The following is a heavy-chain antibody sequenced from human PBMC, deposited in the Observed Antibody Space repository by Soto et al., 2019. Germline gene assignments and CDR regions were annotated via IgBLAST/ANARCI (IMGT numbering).Heavy chain of an antibody. Sequence: QVQLVESGGGVVQPGRSLRLSCAASGFTFSSYGMHWVRQAPGKGLEWVAVISYDGSNKYYADSVKGRFTISRDNSKNTLYLQMNSLRAEDVAVYYCAKDGYSGSPDYWGQGTLVTVSS. J-gene: IGHJ4*02. V-gene: IGHV3-30*18. CDR3: AKDGYSGSPDY. CDR1: GFTFSSYG. D-gene: IGHD1-26*01. CDR2: ISYDGSNK.